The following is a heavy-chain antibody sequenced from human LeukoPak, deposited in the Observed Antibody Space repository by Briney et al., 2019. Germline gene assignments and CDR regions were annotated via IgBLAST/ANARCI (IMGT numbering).Heavy chain of an antibody. Sequence: GASLRLSCAASGFTFSSYAMSWVRKAPGKGLEWVSTISGSGSNTYYADSVTGRFTISRDNSKNTLSLQMNSLRAEDTALYYCAKTWVMVAATPNFDYWGQGTQVTVSS. CDR2: ISGSGSNT. CDR1: GFTFSSYA. V-gene: IGHV3-23*01. CDR3: AKTWVMVAATPNFDY. J-gene: IGHJ4*02. D-gene: IGHD2-15*01.